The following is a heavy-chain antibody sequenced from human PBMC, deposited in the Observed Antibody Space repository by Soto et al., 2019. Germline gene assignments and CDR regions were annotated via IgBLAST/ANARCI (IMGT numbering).Heavy chain of an antibody. J-gene: IGHJ4*02. CDR2: ISYDGGLQ. V-gene: IGHV3-30*03. CDR1: GFTFSSYG. Sequence: QAQLVESGGGVVRPGRSLRLSCAASGFTFSSYGMHWVRQAPGTGLEWVAVISYDGGLQHYADSVKGRFTISRDNSKNMVLPQTNSLRAEDTAVYYCVSDRGYGHASVPYSWGQGTLVSVSS. CDR3: VSDRGYGHASVPYS. D-gene: IGHD5-18*01.